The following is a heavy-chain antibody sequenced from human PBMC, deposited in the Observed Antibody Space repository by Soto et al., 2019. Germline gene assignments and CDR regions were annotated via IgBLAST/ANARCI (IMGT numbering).Heavy chain of an antibody. CDR3: ASLTTLAEVLDL. CDR1: GFTFTNYW. V-gene: IGHV3-74*01. CDR2: ITTDGSET. J-gene: IGHJ2*01. D-gene: IGHD4-4*01. Sequence: EVQLVESGGGLVQPGGSLRLSCAASGFTFTNYWMQWVRQAPGKGLVWVSRITTDGSETHYADSVKGRFTISRDTAKNTVYLQMNRLRAEDAAVYYCASLTTLAEVLDLWGRGILVTVSS.